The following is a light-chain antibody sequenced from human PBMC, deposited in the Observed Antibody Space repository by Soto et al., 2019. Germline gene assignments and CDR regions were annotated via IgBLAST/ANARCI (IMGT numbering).Light chain of an antibody. J-gene: IGLJ3*02. CDR3: ASYTDSTIVM. Sequence: QSVLTQPASVSGSPGQSITISCTGTSRDVGDYNYVSWYQQHPGKAPKLMIYDVSHRPSGVSSRFSGSKSGNTASLTISGLQAEDEADYYCASYTDSTIVMFGGGTQLTVL. CDR1: SRDVGDYNY. V-gene: IGLV2-14*01. CDR2: DVS.